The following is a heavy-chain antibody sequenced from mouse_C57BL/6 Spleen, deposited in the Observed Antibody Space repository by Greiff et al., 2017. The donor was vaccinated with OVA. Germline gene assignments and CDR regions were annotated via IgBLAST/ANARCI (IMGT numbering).Heavy chain of an antibody. CDR2: IYPGSGST. J-gene: IGHJ4*01. Sequence: QVQLQQPGAELVKPGASVKMSCKASGYTFTSYWITWVKQRPGQGLEWIGDIYPGSGSTNYNEKFKSKATLTVDTSSSTAYMQLSSLTSEDSAVYYGARTTDGYYEVRDYAMDYWGQGTSVTVSS. D-gene: IGHD2-3*01. CDR3: ARTTDGYYEVRDYAMDY. CDR1: GYTFTSYW. V-gene: IGHV1-55*01.